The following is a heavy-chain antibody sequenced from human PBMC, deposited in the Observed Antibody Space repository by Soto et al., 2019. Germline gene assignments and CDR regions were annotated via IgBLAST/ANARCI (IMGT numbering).Heavy chain of an antibody. CDR2: ISGYNGDT. D-gene: IGHD3-10*01. CDR3: ARGITMIRAPFDY. Sequence: ASVKVSCKASGYTFTRYGMSWVRQAPGQGLEWMGWISGYNGDTNYAQKFQDRVSMTRDTSTSTVYMELSSLRSEDTAVYYCARGITMIRAPFDYWGQGTLVTVSS. CDR1: GYTFTRYG. J-gene: IGHJ4*02. V-gene: IGHV1-18*01.